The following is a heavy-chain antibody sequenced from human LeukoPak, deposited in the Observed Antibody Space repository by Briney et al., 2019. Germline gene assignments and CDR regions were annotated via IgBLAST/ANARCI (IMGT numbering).Heavy chain of an antibody. D-gene: IGHD3-22*01. J-gene: IGHJ3*02. Sequence: SETLSLTCTVSGYSISSGYYWGWIRQPPGKGLEWIGSIYRSGSTYYNPSLKSRVTISVDTSKNQFSLKLSSVTAADTAVYYCARGTYYYDSSGYYKTDAFDIWGQGTMVTVSS. CDR2: IYRSGST. V-gene: IGHV4-38-2*02. CDR1: GYSISSGYY. CDR3: ARGTYYYDSSGYYKTDAFDI.